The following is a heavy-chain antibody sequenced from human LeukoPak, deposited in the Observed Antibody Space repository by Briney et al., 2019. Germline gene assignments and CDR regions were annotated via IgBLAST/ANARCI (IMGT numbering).Heavy chain of an antibody. Sequence: ASVKVSCKASGYMITSYAMNWVRQAPGQGLEWMGWINTNTGNPTYAQGFTGRFVFSLDTSVSTAYLQISSLKAEDTAVYYCARADSGYDYPMDATARGDAGDYYMDVWGKGTTVTVSS. D-gene: IGHD5-12*01. CDR1: GYMITSYA. CDR2: INTNTGNP. V-gene: IGHV7-4-1*02. J-gene: IGHJ6*03. CDR3: ARADSGYDYPMDATARGDAGDYYMDV.